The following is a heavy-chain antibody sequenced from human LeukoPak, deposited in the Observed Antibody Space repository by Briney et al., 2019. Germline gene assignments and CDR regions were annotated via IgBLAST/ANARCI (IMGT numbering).Heavy chain of an antibody. V-gene: IGHV4-59*08. J-gene: IGHJ5*02. CDR3: ARSYFDVLTNYYMWLAP. D-gene: IGHD3-9*01. CDR2: IYYSGST. Sequence: KPSETLSLTCTVSGGSISSYYWSWIRQPPGKGLEWIGYIYYSGSTNYNPSLKSRLTISVDTSKNQFSLKLSSVTAADTAVFYCARSYFDVLTNYYMWLAPWGQGTLVTVSS. CDR1: GGSISSYY.